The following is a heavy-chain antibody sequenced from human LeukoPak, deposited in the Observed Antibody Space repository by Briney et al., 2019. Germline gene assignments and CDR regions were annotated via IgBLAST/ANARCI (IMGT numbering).Heavy chain of an antibody. D-gene: IGHD4-23*01. V-gene: IGHV3-66*01. Sequence: PGGSLRFSCAASGFTVSSTYMTWVRQAPGKGLDWFSIIYSGGSTYYADSVKGRFTISRDNSKNPLYLQTNSLRAEDTAVYYCATSGGNSLASDYWGQGTLVTVSS. CDR3: ATSGGNSLASDY. CDR2: IYSGGST. J-gene: IGHJ4*02. CDR1: GFTVSSTY.